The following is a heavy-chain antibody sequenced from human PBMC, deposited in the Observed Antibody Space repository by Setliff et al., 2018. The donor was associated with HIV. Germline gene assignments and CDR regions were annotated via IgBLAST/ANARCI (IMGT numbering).Heavy chain of an antibody. CDR2: INPGDSDI. CDR1: GYSFTSYW. Sequence: GESLKISCKASGYSFTSYWIGWVRQMPGKGLEWMGIINPGDSDIRYSPSFRGQVTISVDKSINTAYLQWSSLKASDTAMYHCASSITVAGGRSFYYYAMDVWGQGTTVTVSS. V-gene: IGHV5-51*01. CDR3: ASSITVAGGRSFYYYAMDV. D-gene: IGHD1-20*01. J-gene: IGHJ6*02.